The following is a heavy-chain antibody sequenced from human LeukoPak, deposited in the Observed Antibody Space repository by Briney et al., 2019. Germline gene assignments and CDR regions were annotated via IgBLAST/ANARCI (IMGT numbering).Heavy chain of an antibody. CDR1: GGTFSSYA. CDR3: AGVSGYSSGWYDY. J-gene: IGHJ4*02. Sequence: GASVKVSCKASGGTFSSYAISWVRQAPGQGLEWMGGIIPIFGTANYAQKFQGRVTITADESTSTAYMELSSLRSEDTAVYYCAGVSGYSSGWYDYWGQGTLVTVSS. V-gene: IGHV1-69*13. CDR2: IIPIFGTA. D-gene: IGHD6-19*01.